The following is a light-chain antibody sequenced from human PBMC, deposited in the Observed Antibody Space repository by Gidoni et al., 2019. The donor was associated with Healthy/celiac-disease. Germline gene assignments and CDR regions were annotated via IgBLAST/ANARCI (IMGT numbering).Light chain of an antibody. J-gene: IGLJ2*01. CDR1: SLRSYS. CDR3: HSRDSSGNHLGV. CDR2: GKH. V-gene: IGLV3-19*01. Sequence: SSELTQDPTVSVALGQTVRITCQGDSLRSYSASWYQQNPGQAPVLVIYGKHNRPSGIPYRFSGSSSGNTASLTITGAQAEVEADYYCHSRDSSGNHLGVFGGGTKLTVL.